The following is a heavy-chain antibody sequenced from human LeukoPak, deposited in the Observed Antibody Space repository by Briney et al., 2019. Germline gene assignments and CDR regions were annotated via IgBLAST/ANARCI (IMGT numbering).Heavy chain of an antibody. J-gene: IGHJ4*02. Sequence: ASVKVSCKASGFTFTGYYMHWVRQAPGQGLEWMGWINRNSGGTKYAQKFQGRVTMTRDTSISTAYMELSRLRSDDTAVYYCARETDFGYSSSSGDFDYWGQGTLVTVSS. V-gene: IGHV1-2*02. CDR1: GFTFTGYY. CDR2: INRNSGGT. CDR3: ARETDFGYSSSSGDFDY. D-gene: IGHD6-6*01.